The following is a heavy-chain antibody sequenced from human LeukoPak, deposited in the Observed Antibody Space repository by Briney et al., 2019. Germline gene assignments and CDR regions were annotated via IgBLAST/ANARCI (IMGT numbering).Heavy chain of an antibody. Sequence: PGGSLRLSCAASGFTYSSYWMSWVRQGPGKGLEWVANIKQDGSEKYYVDSVKGRFTISRDNAKNSLYLQMNSLRAEDTAVYYCARGPGYSGYDTFDYWGQGTLVTVSS. J-gene: IGHJ4*02. D-gene: IGHD5-12*01. CDR1: GFTYSSYW. CDR2: IKQDGSEK. CDR3: ARGPGYSGYDTFDY. V-gene: IGHV3-7*03.